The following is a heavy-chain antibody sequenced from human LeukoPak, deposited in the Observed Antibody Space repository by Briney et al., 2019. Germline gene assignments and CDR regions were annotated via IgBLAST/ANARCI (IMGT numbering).Heavy chain of an antibody. D-gene: IGHD4-17*01. CDR1: GYTFTSYA. J-gene: IGHJ6*02. Sequence: ASVKVSCKASGYTFTSYAMHWVRQAPGQGLEWMGWINAGNGNTKYSQKFQGRVTITRDTSASTAYMELSSLRSEDTAVYYCARDYGDYVRNYYGMDVWGQGTTVTVSS. V-gene: IGHV1-3*01. CDR3: ARDYGDYVRNYYGMDV. CDR2: INAGNGNT.